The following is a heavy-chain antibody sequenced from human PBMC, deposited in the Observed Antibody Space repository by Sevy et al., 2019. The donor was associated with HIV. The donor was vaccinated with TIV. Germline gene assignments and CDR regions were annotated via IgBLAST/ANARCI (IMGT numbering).Heavy chain of an antibody. CDR3: ARHSFKHGYRPHYFDY. V-gene: IGHV4-39*01. CDR1: GGPITSKNYF. J-gene: IGHJ4*02. CDR2: IYHSGST. Sequence: SETLSLTCSVSGGPITSKNYFWAWIRQSPGKGLEWIGSIYHSGSTYHSPSLQSRVGIPVDTSRRHFSLKLSSVTATDTAVYYCARHSFKHGYRPHYFDYWSQGTLVTVSS. D-gene: IGHD5-18*01.